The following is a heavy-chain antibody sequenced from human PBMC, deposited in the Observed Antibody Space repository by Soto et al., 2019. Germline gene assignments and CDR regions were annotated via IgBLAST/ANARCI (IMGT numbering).Heavy chain of an antibody. CDR3: ARDHDSSGYTFGY. CDR1: GFTFSSYA. Sequence: GGSLRLSCAASGFTFSSYAMHWVRQAPGKGLEWVAVISYDGSNKYYADSVKGRFTISRDNSKNTLYLQMNSLRAEDTAVYYCARDHDSSGYTFGYWGQGTLVTVSS. J-gene: IGHJ4*02. V-gene: IGHV3-30-3*01. D-gene: IGHD3-22*01. CDR2: ISYDGSNK.